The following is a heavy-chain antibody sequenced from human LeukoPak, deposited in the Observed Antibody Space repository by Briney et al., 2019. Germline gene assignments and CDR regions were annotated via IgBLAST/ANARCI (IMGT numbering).Heavy chain of an antibody. D-gene: IGHD3-10*01. CDR1: GDYINTGHW. CDR2: VFYSGKT. CDR3: AAASQLWLIDQ. J-gene: IGHJ4*02. Sequence: KTSGTLSLTCSVSGDYINTGHWWSWVRQPPGKGLEWIGEVFYSGKTDFNPSLKNRVTISLDKSKNQFSLKLTSVTAADTAVYYCAAASQLWLIDQWGQGTLVVVSS. V-gene: IGHV4-4*02.